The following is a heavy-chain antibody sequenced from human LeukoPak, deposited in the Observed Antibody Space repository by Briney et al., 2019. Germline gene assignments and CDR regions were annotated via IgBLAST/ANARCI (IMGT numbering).Heavy chain of an antibody. V-gene: IGHV3-23*01. CDR2: ISGSGDST. CDR3: AKSRGVAGFDY. Sequence: PGGSLRLSCAASGFTFSNYAMSWVRQAPGKGLEWVSAISGSGDSTYYADSVKGRFTISRDNSKNALYLQMNSLRAEDTAVYYCAKSRGVAGFDYWGQGTLVTVSS. CDR1: GFTFSNYA. D-gene: IGHD6-19*01. J-gene: IGHJ4*02.